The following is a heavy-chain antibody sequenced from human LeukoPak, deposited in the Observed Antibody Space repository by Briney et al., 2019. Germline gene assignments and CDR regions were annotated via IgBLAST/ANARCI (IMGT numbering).Heavy chain of an antibody. V-gene: IGHV4-39*01. CDR3: ARRGYCSSTSCYVDY. CDR1: GGSISSSSYC. J-gene: IGHJ4*02. D-gene: IGHD2-2*01. CDR2: IYYSGST. Sequence: PSETLSLTCTVSGGSISSSSYCWGWIRQPPGKGLEWIGSIYYSGSTYYNPSLKSRVPISVDTSKNQFSLKLSSVTAADTAVYYCARRGYCSSTSCYVDYWGQGTLVTVSS.